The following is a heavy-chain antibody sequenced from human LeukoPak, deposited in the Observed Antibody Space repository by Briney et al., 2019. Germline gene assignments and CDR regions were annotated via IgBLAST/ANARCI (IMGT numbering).Heavy chain of an antibody. V-gene: IGHV4-34*01. CDR3: ARHRGRGPFDY. CDR2: INHSGST. CDR1: GGSFSGYY. Sequence: SETLSLTCAVYGGSFSGYYWSWIRQPPGKGLEWIGEINHSGSTNYNPSLKSRVTISVDTSKNQFSLKLSSVTAADTAVYYCARHRGRGPFDYWGQGTLVTVSS. D-gene: IGHD5-12*01. J-gene: IGHJ4*02.